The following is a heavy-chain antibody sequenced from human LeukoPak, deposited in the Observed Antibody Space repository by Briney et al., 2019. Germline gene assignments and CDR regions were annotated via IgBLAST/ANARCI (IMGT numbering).Heavy chain of an antibody. D-gene: IGHD1-14*01. Sequence: GGSLRLSCAASGFTFSTYWMSWVRQAPGKWLEWVANIKEDGSETYYVDSLRGRFTISRDNLKNSLYLQINSLRAEDTAVYYCGRDSFETDIDYWGQGTLVTVSS. V-gene: IGHV3-7*01. J-gene: IGHJ4*02. CDR1: GFTFSTYW. CDR3: GRDSFETDIDY. CDR2: IKEDGSET.